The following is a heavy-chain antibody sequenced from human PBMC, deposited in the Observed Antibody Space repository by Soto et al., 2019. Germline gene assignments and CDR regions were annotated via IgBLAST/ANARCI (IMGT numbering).Heavy chain of an antibody. CDR3: AKDLEYCSGGSCYSRDPAEYFQH. V-gene: IGHV3-30*18. J-gene: IGHJ1*01. Sequence: GGSLRLSCAASGFTFSSYGMHWVRQAPGKGLEWVAVISYDGSNKYYADSVKGRFTISRDNSKNTLYLQMNSLRAEDTAVYYCAKDLEYCSGGSCYSRDPAEYFQHWGQGTLVTVSS. CDR2: ISYDGSNK. D-gene: IGHD2-15*01. CDR1: GFTFSSYG.